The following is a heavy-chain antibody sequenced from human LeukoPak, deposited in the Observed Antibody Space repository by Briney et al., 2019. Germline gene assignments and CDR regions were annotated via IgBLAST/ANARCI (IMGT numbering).Heavy chain of an antibody. Sequence: PGGCLRLSCAASGFTFSSYWMHWVRQAPGKGLVWVSRINSDGSSTSYADSVKGRFTISRDNAKNTLYLQMNSLRAEDTALYYCARETAVAGIDYWGPGTTVTVSS. D-gene: IGHD6-19*01. V-gene: IGHV3-74*01. CDR2: INSDGSST. CDR1: GFTFSSYW. J-gene: IGHJ4*01. CDR3: ARETAVAGIDY.